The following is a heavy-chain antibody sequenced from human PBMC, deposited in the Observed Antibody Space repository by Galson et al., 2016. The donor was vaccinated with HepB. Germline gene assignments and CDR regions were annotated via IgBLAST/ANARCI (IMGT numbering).Heavy chain of an antibody. J-gene: IGHJ3*02. CDR2: TYYRSKWYH. D-gene: IGHD6-19*01. Sequence: CAISGDSVSSIDFTWNWIRQSPPRGLEWLGRTYYRSKWYHDYAESVKSRITINPDTSKNQFSLQLNSVTPEDTAFYFCAKSVSVWDARSNAFDIWGQGTMVTVSS. V-gene: IGHV6-1*01. CDR1: GDSVSSIDFT. CDR3: AKSVSVWDARSNAFDI.